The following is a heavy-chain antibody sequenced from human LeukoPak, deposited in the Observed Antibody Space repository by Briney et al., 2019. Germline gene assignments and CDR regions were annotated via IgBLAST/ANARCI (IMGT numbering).Heavy chain of an antibody. Sequence: GGSLRLSCAASGFTFSGFWMHWVRQTPGKGLVWVSRIKDDGSSTNYADSVKGRFTISRGNAKNTLYLQMNSLRVEDTAVYYCARGLLATWAMATDYWGQGTLVTVSS. J-gene: IGHJ4*02. CDR1: GFTFSGFW. CDR3: ARGLLATWAMATDY. CDR2: IKDDGSST. D-gene: IGHD5-12*01. V-gene: IGHV3-74*01.